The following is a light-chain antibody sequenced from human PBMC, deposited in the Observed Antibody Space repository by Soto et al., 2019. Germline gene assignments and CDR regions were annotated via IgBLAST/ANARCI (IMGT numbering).Light chain of an antibody. CDR2: DVS. CDR3: PAYTIAIPRI. Sequence: QYALTQPASVSGSPGQSITISCTGTSSDIGGHNFVSWFQQHPGTAPKLIIYDVSNRPSGVSNRFSGSKSGNTASLIISGLQAEDEADYYCPAYTIAIPRIFGGGTKVTVL. CDR1: SSDIGGHNF. V-gene: IGLV2-14*03. J-gene: IGLJ2*01.